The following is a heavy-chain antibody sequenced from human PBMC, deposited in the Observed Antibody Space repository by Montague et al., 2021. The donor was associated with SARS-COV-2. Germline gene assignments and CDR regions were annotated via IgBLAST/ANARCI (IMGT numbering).Heavy chain of an antibody. CDR1: GGSFSSHY. D-gene: IGHD3-10*01. V-gene: IGHV4-34*01. Sequence: SETLSLTCTVYGGSFSSHYWSWIRQPPGKGLEWIGDINHSGSTNYNPSLKSRVTISVDTSKNQFSLKLNSVTAADTAVYFCARVGFYGSGTALGMDVWGQGTTVTVSS. CDR3: ARVGFYGSGTALGMDV. CDR2: INHSGST. J-gene: IGHJ6*02.